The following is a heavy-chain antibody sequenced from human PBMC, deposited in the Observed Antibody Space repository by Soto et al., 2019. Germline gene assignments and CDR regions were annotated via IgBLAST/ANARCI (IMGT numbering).Heavy chain of an antibody. J-gene: IGHJ6*02. V-gene: IGHV3-30*18. Sequence: QVQLVESGGGVVQPGRSLRLSCAASGFTFSSYGMHWVRQAPGKGLEWVAVISYDGSNKYYADSVRGRFTNSRDNSKNTLYLQMNSLGAEDTAVYYCAKDQAGPMVRGVVITSYGMDLWGRGSTVTVSS. D-gene: IGHD3-10*01. CDR2: ISYDGSNK. CDR3: AKDQAGPMVRGVVITSYGMDL. CDR1: GFTFSSYG.